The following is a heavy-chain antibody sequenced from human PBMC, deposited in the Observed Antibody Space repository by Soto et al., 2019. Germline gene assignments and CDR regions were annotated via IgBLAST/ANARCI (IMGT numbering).Heavy chain of an antibody. CDR1: GFTFSSYG. J-gene: IGHJ6*02. D-gene: IGHD3-10*01. V-gene: IGHV3-30*18. CDR2: ISYDGSNK. Sequence: QVQLVESGGGVVQPGRSLRLSCAASGFTFSSYGMHWVRQAPGKGLEWVAVISYDGSNKYYADSVKGRFTISRDNSKNTLYLQVNSLRAEDTAVYYCAKAGSGSWVGMDVWGQGTTVTVSS. CDR3: AKAGSGSWVGMDV.